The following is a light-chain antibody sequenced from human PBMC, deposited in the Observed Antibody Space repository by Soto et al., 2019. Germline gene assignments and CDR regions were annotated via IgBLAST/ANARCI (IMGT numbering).Light chain of an antibody. V-gene: IGLV2-14*01. Sequence: ALAQPASVSGSPGQSIAISCTGTRSGVGAYNYVSWYQQHPGKAPKLMISEVTNRPSGVSDRFSGSKSGNTASLTISGLQAEDEADYYCSSFTSRFTFVFGTGTKDTAL. CDR2: EVT. J-gene: IGLJ1*01. CDR3: SSFTSRFTFV. CDR1: RSGVGAYNY.